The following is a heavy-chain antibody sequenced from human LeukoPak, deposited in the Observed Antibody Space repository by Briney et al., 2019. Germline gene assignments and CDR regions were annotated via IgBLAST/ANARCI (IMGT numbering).Heavy chain of an antibody. V-gene: IGHV3-21*01. Sequence: GGALRLSCAASGFTFSTYSMNWVRQAPGKGLKWVPSISSSSTYIYYADSVKGRFTISRDNAKDSLYLQMNSMRAEDTAVYYCARDGAVAATSDYWGQGTLVTVSS. D-gene: IGHD6-19*01. CDR1: GFTFSTYS. CDR3: ARDGAVAATSDY. CDR2: ISSSSTYI. J-gene: IGHJ4*02.